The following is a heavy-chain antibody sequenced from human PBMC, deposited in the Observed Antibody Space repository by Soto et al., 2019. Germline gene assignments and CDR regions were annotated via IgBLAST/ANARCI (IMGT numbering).Heavy chain of an antibody. D-gene: IGHD3-22*01. Sequence: EVQLLESGGGLVQPGGSLRLSCAASGFTFSSYAMTWVRQAPGKGLEWVSAISGSGGTRYYADSVKGRFTISRDNSKNTLYLQMNSLRAEDTAVYYCAREAVRYYDSSGYYSYYWGQGTLVTVSS. J-gene: IGHJ4*02. CDR3: AREAVRYYDSSGYYSYY. V-gene: IGHV3-23*01. CDR1: GFTFSSYA. CDR2: ISGSGGTR.